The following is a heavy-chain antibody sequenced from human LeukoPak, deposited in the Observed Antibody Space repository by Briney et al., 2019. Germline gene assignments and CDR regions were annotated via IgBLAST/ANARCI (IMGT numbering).Heavy chain of an antibody. J-gene: IGHJ6*03. CDR2: INHSGST. D-gene: IGHD3-10*01. V-gene: IGHV4-34*01. CDR1: GGSFSGYY. Sequence: PSETLSLTCAVYGGSFSGYYWSWIRQPPGKGLEWIGEINHSGSTNYNPSLKSRVTISVDTSKNQFSLKLSSVTAADTAVYYCARRGVTMVRGTPYYHYYYMDVWGKGTTVTISS. CDR3: ARRGVTMVRGTPYYHYYYMDV.